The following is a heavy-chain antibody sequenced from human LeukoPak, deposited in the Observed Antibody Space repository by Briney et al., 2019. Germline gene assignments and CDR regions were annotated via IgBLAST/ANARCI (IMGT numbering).Heavy chain of an antibody. CDR2: IYGGGST. Sequence: PGGSLRLSCAASGITVSSNYMSWVRQAPGKGLEWVSVIYGGGSTYYADSVKGRLTISGDNSKNTLYLQMNSLRAEDTAVYYCATLAVAGAENAFDFWGLGTMVTVSS. D-gene: IGHD6-19*01. CDR1: GITVSSNY. J-gene: IGHJ3*01. V-gene: IGHV3-66*01. CDR3: ATLAVAGAENAFDF.